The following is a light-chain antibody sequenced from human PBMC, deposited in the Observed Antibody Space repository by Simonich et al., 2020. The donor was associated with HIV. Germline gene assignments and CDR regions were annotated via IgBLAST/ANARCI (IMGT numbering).Light chain of an antibody. CDR1: SSNIGSDP. J-gene: IGLJ3*02. CDR3: AAWDDSLNGWV. CDR2: RNN. Sequence: SVLTQPPSASGTPGQRVTISCSGSSSNIGSDPVNWYQQLPGTAPKLLIYRNNQRPSGVPDRFSGSKSGTSASLAISGLQSEDEADYYCAAWDDSLNGWVFGGGTKLTVL. V-gene: IGLV1-44*01.